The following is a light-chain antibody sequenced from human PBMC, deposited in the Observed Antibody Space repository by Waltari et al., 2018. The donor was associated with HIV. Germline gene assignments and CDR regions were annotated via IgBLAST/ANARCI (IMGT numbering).Light chain of an antibody. CDR1: SSDVGSYNL. CDR2: ERS. CDR3: CSYAGSSTSVV. Sequence: QSALTQPASVAGAAGKSITISCTGTSSDVGSYNLVSWYQQHPGKAPNLMIYERSRRPSVASNLVSGSKAVNTASPTISGLHAADAADYYCCSYAGSSTSVVFGGGTNLTAL. V-gene: IGLV2-23*01. J-gene: IGLJ2*01.